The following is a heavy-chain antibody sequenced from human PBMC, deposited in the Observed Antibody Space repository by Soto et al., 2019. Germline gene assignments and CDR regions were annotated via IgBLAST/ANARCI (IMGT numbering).Heavy chain of an antibody. D-gene: IGHD6-13*01. CDR1: GFTFSSYW. V-gene: IGHV3-7*01. CDR3: ARSGSSSWLHEYFQH. CDR2: IKQDGSEK. Sequence: GGSLRLSCAASGFTFSSYWMSWVRQAPGKGLEWVANIKQDGSEKYYVDSVKGRFTISRDNAKNSLYLQMNSLRAEDTAVYYCARSGSSSWLHEYFQHWGQGTLVTVSS. J-gene: IGHJ1*01.